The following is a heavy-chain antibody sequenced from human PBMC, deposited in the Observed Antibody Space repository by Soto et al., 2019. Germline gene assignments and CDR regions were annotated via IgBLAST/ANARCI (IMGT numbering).Heavy chain of an antibody. J-gene: IGHJ6*02. D-gene: IGHD3-10*01. CDR1: GFTFSSYG. CDR2: IWYDGSNK. CDR3: ARGDMVRGVIIYYYGMDV. Sequence: GGSLRLSCAASGFTFSSYGMHWVRQAPGKGLEWVAVIWYDGSNKYYADSVKGRFTISRDNSKNTLYLQMNSLRAEDTAVYYCARGDMVRGVIIYYYGMDVWGQGTTVTVSS. V-gene: IGHV3-33*01.